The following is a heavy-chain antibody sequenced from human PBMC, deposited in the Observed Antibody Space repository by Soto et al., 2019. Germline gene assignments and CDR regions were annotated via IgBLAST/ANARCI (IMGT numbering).Heavy chain of an antibody. Sequence: SLRLSCAASGFTVNSYYMNWVRQAPGKGLEWVSVIYSGGSTYFADSVKGRFTLSRDDSKNILYLQMNSLRAEDTAVYYCARDPSSGWFRFDYWGQGTLVTVSS. CDR2: IYSGGST. CDR3: ARDPSSGWFRFDY. J-gene: IGHJ4*02. V-gene: IGHV3-66*01. CDR1: GFTVNSYY. D-gene: IGHD6-19*01.